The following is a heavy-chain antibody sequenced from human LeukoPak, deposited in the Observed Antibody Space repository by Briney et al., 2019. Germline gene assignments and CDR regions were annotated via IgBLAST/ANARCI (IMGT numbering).Heavy chain of an antibody. J-gene: IGHJ3*02. Sequence: SETLSLTCTVSGGSISSYYWNWIRQPPGKGLEWIGYIFYSGRTNYNPSLRSRVTMSVDTSKNQFSLKLRSVTAADTAVYYCARDFEVGDGFISRAVTFDIWGQGTMITVSS. CDR3: ARDFEVGDGFISRAVTFDI. V-gene: IGHV4-59*01. CDR2: IFYSGRT. CDR1: GGSISSYY. D-gene: IGHD5-24*01.